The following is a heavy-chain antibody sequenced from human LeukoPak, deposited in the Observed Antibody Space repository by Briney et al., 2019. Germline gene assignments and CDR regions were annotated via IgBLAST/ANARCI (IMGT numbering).Heavy chain of an antibody. D-gene: IGHD5-24*01. CDR2: ISYDGSNK. CDR3: AAKRRDGYNFLDY. CDR1: GFTFSSYA. Sequence: GRSLRLSCAASGFTFSSYAMHWVRQAPGKGLEWVAVISYDGSNKSYAASVKGRFTISRDNSKNTLYLQMNSLRAEDTAVYYCAAKRRDGYNFLDYWGQGTLVTVSS. J-gene: IGHJ4*02. V-gene: IGHV3-30-3*01.